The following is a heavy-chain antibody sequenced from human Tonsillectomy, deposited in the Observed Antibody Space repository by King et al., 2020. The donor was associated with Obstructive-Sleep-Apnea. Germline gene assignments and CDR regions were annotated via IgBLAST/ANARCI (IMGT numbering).Heavy chain of an antibody. V-gene: IGHV3-74*03. Sequence: VQLVESGGGLVQPGGSLRLSCAASGFTFSSYWMHCVRQDPGKGLVWVSRINSDGSGTTYADSVKGQFTISRDNAKNTLFLQMNSLRAEDTAVYYCARVVFSSPHFYYCGMDVWGQGTTVTVSS. CDR1: GFTFSSYW. J-gene: IGHJ6*02. CDR2: INSDGSGT. D-gene: IGHD2-21*01. CDR3: ARVVFSSPHFYYCGMDV.